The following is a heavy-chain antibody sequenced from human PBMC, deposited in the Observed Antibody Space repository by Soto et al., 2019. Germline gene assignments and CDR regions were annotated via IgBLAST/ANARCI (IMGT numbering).Heavy chain of an antibody. D-gene: IGHD3-22*01. CDR1: GYTFTGYG. Sequence: GGSVKVAFKASGYTFTGYGISWVLQAPGQGLEWMGWISGYSGDTGYAQRFQGRVTMTRNTSISTAYMELSSLRSEDTGVYYCARGAHDTSGYYLNDYWGQGTLVTVSS. J-gene: IGHJ4*02. CDR2: ISGYSGDT. CDR3: ARGAHDTSGYYLNDY. V-gene: IGHV1-8*02.